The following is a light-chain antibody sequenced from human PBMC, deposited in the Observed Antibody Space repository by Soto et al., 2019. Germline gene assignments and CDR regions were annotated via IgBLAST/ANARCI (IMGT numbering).Light chain of an antibody. Sequence: QSVLTQPPSASGTPGQRVTISCSGSNSNIGSNTVNWYQQLPGTAPKLLISSHNHRPSGVPDRFSGSKSGTSASLAISGLQSEDEADYYCAAWDDSLSGVVFGGGTKLTVL. CDR1: NSNIGSNT. CDR2: SHN. J-gene: IGLJ3*02. CDR3: AAWDDSLSGVV. V-gene: IGLV1-44*01.